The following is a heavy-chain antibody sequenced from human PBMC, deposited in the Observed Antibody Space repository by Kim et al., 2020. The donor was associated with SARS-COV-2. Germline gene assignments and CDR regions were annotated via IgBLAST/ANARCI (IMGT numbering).Heavy chain of an antibody. Sequence: NPSLQSRVTISVDTSKNQFSLKLSSVTAADTAVYYCARDRGFGELFDMDVWGQGTTVTVSS. J-gene: IGHJ6*02. D-gene: IGHD3-10*01. V-gene: IGHV4-31*02. CDR3: ARDRGFGELFDMDV.